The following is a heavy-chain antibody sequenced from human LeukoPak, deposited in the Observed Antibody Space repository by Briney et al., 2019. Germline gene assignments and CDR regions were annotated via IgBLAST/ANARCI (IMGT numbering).Heavy chain of an antibody. CDR2: INHSGST. D-gene: IGHD2-2*01. CDR1: GGSFSGYY. Sequence: PSETLSLTCAVYGGSFSGYYWNWIRQPPGKGLEWIGEINHSGSTNYNPSLKSRVTISVDTSKNQFSLKVSSVTAADTAVYYCARHPAAMLGHNWFDPWGQGTLVTVSP. J-gene: IGHJ5*02. CDR3: ARHPAAMLGHNWFDP. V-gene: IGHV4-34*01.